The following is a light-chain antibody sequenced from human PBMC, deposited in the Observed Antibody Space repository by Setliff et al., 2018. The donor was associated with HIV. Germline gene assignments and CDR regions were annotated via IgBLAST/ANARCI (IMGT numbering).Light chain of an antibody. CDR3: SSYAGNDNFV. V-gene: IGLV2-14*01. Sequence: QSALAQPASVSGSPGQSITISCTGTSSDVGGYSYVSWYQQHPGKAPKLMIYEVSNRPSGVSNRFSGSKSGNTASLTISGLQAEDEADYYCSSYAGNDNFVFGTGTKVTL. CDR1: SSDVGGYSY. J-gene: IGLJ1*01. CDR2: EVS.